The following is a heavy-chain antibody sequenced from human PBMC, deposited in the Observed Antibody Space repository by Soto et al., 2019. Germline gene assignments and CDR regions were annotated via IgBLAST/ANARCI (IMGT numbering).Heavy chain of an antibody. Sequence: GESLKISCKGSGYSFTSYWIGWVRQMPGKGLEWMGIIYPGDSDTRYNPSLKSRVTISVDTSKNQFSLKLSSVTAADTAVYYCARDALIRAAPLPPYYYYYYYMDVWGKGTTVTVSS. V-gene: IGHV5-51*01. CDR1: GYSFTSYW. CDR3: ARDALIRAAPLPPYYYYYYYMDV. CDR2: IYPGDSDT. D-gene: IGHD6-6*01. J-gene: IGHJ6*03.